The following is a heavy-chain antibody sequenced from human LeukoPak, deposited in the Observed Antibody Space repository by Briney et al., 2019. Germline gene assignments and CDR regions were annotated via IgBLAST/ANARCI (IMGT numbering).Heavy chain of an antibody. J-gene: IGHJ5*02. D-gene: IGHD6-19*01. V-gene: IGHV3-21*04. CDR3: AKGSGSGWYGWFAP. CDR2: ITSRSTYK. Sequence: GGSLRLSCAASGFTFSTYSMNWVRQAPGKGLEWVSFITSRSTYKYYADSVQGRFTISRDNSKNTFFLQMNTLRAADTAVYYCAKGSGSGWYGWFAPWGQGTLVTVSS. CDR1: GFTFSTYS.